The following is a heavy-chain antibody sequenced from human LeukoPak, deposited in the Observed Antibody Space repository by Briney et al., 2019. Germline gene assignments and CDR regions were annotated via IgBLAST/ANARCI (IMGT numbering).Heavy chain of an antibody. J-gene: IGHJ6*03. CDR3: ARGVTIVRGVIDYYMDV. V-gene: IGHV4-59*01. CDR2: IYYSGST. Sequence: SETLSLTCTVSGGSISRYYWSWIRQPPGKGLEWIGYIYYSGSTNYNPSLKSRVTISVDTSKNQFSLKLSSVTAADTAVYYCARGVTIVRGVIDYYMDVWGKGTTVTVSS. CDR1: GGSISRYY. D-gene: IGHD3-10*01.